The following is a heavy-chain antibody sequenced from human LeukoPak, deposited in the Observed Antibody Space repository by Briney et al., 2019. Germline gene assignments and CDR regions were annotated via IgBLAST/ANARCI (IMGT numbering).Heavy chain of an antibody. J-gene: IGHJ4*02. D-gene: IGHD3-22*01. CDR3: ARARRNYYDSSGYRYYFDY. CDR1: GGSFSGYY. CDR2: INHSGST. V-gene: IGHV4-34*01. Sequence: PSETLSLTCAVYGGSFSGYYWSWIRQPPGKGLEWIGEINHSGSTNYNASLKSRVTISVDTSKNQFSLKLSSVTAADTAVYYCARARRNYYDSSGYRYYFDYWGQGTLVTVSS.